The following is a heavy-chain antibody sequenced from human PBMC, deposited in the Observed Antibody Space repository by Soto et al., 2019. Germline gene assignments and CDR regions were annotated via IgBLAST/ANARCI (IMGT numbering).Heavy chain of an antibody. D-gene: IGHD3-16*01. CDR3: AKDRIMGSTTFWGMDV. CDR2: IIGSGGRT. Sequence: EVQLLESGGGLVQPGGSLRLSCAASGFTFSSYAMSWVRQAPGKGLEWVSAIIGSGGRTYYADSVKGRFTISRDNSKNPLYLQMNSLRVEDTAVYYCAKDRIMGSTTFWGMDVWGQGTTVTVSS. J-gene: IGHJ6*02. CDR1: GFTFSSYA. V-gene: IGHV3-23*01.